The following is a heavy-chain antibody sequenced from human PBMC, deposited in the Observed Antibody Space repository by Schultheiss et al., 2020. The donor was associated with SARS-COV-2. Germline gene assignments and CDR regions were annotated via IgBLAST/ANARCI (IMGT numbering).Heavy chain of an antibody. CDR2: IWYDGSNK. Sequence: GESLKISCAASGFTFSSYGMHWVRQAPGKGLEWVAVIWYDGSNKYYADSVKGRFTISRDNSKNTLYLQMNSLRAEDTALYYCAKDKAGESTGFAQGGMDVWGQGTTVTVSS. D-gene: IGHD3-10*01. J-gene: IGHJ6*02. V-gene: IGHV3-30*02. CDR3: AKDKAGESTGFAQGGMDV. CDR1: GFTFSSYG.